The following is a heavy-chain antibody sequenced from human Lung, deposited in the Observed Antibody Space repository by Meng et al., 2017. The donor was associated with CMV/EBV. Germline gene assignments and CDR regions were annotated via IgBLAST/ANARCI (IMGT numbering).Heavy chain of an antibody. CDR1: GFTFSSYA. D-gene: IGHD3-3*01. CDR3: ARDYSSIWSGYNSYGLDV. Sequence: GGSLRLSCAASGFTFSSYAMIWIRQAPGKGLEWVAVISYDGKTTYYVDSVKGRFTISRDNSKNTVFLQMDSLRPEDAAVYYCARDYSSIWSGYNSYGLDVWGQGTXVTVSS. J-gene: IGHJ6*02. V-gene: IGHV3-30*03. CDR2: ISYDGKTT.